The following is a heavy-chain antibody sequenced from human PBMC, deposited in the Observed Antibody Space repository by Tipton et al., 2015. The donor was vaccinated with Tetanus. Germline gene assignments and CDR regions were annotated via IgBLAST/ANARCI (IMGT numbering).Heavy chain of an antibody. Sequence: SLRLSCVVSGFNFDDYAMHWVRQVPGKGLQWVSAITWVSRLIPYADSVKGRFTMSRDNAKNSLYMQMNCLRAEYTALYYCVKDVVVGFVTGSETQFGMNGWGQGTSV. CDR1: GFNFDDYA. J-gene: IGHJ6*02. V-gene: IGHV3-9*01. D-gene: IGHD2-15*01. CDR2: ITWVSRLI. CDR3: VKDVVVGFVTGSETQFGMNG.